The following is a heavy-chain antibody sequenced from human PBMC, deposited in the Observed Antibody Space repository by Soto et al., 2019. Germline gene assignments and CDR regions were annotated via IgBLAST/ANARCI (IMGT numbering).Heavy chain of an antibody. D-gene: IGHD3-22*01. Sequence: QVQLVQSVAEVKKPGSSVKVSCKASGDSFSSYAISWVRQAPGHGLEWMGRIIPIFGTPNYAQRVEGRVTITADESTSTANMELSSLRSDVTAVYYCATGGTYYETCALAYWGQGTLVTVSS. CDR3: ATGGTYYETCALAY. V-gene: IGHV1-69*01. J-gene: IGHJ4*02. CDR2: IIPIFGTP. CDR1: GDSFSSYA.